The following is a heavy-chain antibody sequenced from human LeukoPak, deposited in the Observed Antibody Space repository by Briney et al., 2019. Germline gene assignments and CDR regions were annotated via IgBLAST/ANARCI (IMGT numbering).Heavy chain of an antibody. CDR1: GFTFSSYG. J-gene: IGHJ3*02. CDR3: ARDRSYGSGYYYKNDAFDI. Sequence: PGRSLRLSCAASGFTFSSYGMHWVRQAPGKGLEWVAVIWYDGTNKYYADSVKGRFTIPRDNSKNTLYLQMNSLRAEDTAVCSCARDRSYGSGYYYKNDAFDIWGQGTMVTVSS. V-gene: IGHV3-33*01. D-gene: IGHD3-10*01. CDR2: IWYDGTNK.